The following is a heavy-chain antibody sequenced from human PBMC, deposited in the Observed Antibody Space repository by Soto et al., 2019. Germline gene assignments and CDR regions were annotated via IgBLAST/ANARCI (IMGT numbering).Heavy chain of an antibody. Sequence: GGSLRLSCAASGFTFSSYGMHWVRQAPGKGLEWVAVIWYDGSNKYNADSVKGRFTISRDNSTNTLYVQMNSLRAEDTAVYYCARDLGTRITMVRGVPANWFDPWGQGTLVTVSS. V-gene: IGHV3-33*01. CDR1: GFTFSSYG. J-gene: IGHJ5*02. CDR2: IWYDGSNK. D-gene: IGHD3-10*01. CDR3: ARDLGTRITMVRGVPANWFDP.